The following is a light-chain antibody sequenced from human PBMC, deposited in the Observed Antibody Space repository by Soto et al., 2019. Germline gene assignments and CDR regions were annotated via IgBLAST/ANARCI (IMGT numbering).Light chain of an antibody. J-gene: IGLJ2*01. CDR1: SGHNSYA. CDR3: QTWGTGIVV. V-gene: IGLV4-69*01. Sequence: QSVLTQSPSASASLGASVKLTCTLSSGHNSYAIAWHQQHPEKGPRYLMKLSSDGSHSKGDGIPDRFSGSSSGAERYLTISSLQSEDEADYYCQTWGTGIVVFGGGTKVTVL. CDR2: LSSDGSH.